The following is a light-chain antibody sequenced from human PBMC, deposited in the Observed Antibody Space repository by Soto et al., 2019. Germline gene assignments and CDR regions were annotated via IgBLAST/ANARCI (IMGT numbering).Light chain of an antibody. CDR3: QQYNSYPWT. CDR2: RAS. CDR1: QDINSW. V-gene: IGKV1-5*03. Sequence: DVPMTQSPSSLSAYVGDRVTITCRASQDINSWLAWYQQIPGKAPKILIYRASNLESGVPSRFSGSESGTEFTLTISSLQPDDFGTYYCQQYNSYPWTFGQGTKV. J-gene: IGKJ1*01.